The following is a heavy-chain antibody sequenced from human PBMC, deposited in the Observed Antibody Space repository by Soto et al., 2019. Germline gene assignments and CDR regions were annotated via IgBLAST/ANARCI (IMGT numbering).Heavy chain of an antibody. CDR2: FDPEDGET. D-gene: IGHD2-2*01. V-gene: IGHV1-24*01. Sequence: ASVKVSCKVSGDTLTELSMHCVRQAPEKGLEWMGGFDPEDGETIYAQKFQGRVTMTEDTSTDTAYMELSSLRSEDTAVYYCATFVVVPAATPPGGYNWNPTVWGQGTMVTVSS. CDR1: GDTLTELS. J-gene: IGHJ3*01. CDR3: ATFVVVPAATPPGGYNWNPTV.